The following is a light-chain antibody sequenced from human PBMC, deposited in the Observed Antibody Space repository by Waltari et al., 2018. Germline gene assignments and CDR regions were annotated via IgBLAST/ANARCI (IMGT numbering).Light chain of an antibody. CDR1: QTINNW. Sequence: DIQMTQSPSTLSASVGDRVTITCRASQTINNWLAWYQQKPGKAPQLLIQRASVLQSDVPSRFIGSGSGTDFTLTISSLQADDFATYYCQQYETYSPYTFGQGTKVDLK. V-gene: IGKV1-5*03. CDR3: QQYETYSPYT. CDR2: RAS. J-gene: IGKJ2*01.